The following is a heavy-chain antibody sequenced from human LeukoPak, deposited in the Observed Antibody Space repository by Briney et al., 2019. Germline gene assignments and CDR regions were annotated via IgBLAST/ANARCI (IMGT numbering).Heavy chain of an antibody. D-gene: IGHD3-3*01. V-gene: IGHV3-21*01. CDR2: ISSSSSDI. CDR3: ARVPGGLEWADFDY. CDR1: GFSFRVYS. Sequence: PGGSLRLSCAASGFSFRVYSMNWVRQAPGQGLEWVSSISSSSSDISYADSVKGRFTISRDNAKNSLYLQVNSLRAEDTAVYYCARVPGGLEWADFDYWGQGTLVTVSS. J-gene: IGHJ4*02.